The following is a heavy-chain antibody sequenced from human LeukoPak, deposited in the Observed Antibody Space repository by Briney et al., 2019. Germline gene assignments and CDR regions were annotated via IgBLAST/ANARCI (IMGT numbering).Heavy chain of an antibody. V-gene: IGHV3-9*01. CDR3: AKSGYGSGSRVINY. CDR1: GFSFENYA. D-gene: IGHD3-10*01. Sequence: GGSLRLSCAASGFSFENYAMHWVRQAPGKGLEWVSGISLNSDNIAYADSVKGRFTISRDDAKKSLFLQMNSLRPEDTALYYCAKSGYGSGSRVINYWGQGSLVTVSS. J-gene: IGHJ4*02. CDR2: ISLNSDNI.